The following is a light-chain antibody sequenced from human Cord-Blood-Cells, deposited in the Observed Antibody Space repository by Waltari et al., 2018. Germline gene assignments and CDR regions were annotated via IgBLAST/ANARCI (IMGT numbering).Light chain of an antibody. CDR3: QQSYSTPPT. CDR2: AAS. CDR1: QSISSY. Sequence: DIQMTQSPSSLSASVGDRVTITCRASQSISSYLNWYQQKPGKAPKILIYAASSLQSGVPSRFSGSGSGTDFTLTISSLQPEDFATYDCQQSYSTPPTFGQGTKLEIK. V-gene: IGKV1-39*01. J-gene: IGKJ2*01.